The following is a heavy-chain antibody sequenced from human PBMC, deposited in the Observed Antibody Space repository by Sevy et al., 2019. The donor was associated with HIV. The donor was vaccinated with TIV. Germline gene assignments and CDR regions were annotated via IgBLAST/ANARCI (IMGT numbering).Heavy chain of an antibody. J-gene: IGHJ4*02. CDR1: GFTFSGSA. D-gene: IGHD2-2*03. V-gene: IGHV3-73*01. Sequence: GGSLRVSCAASGFTFSGSALHWVRQASGKGLEWVGRIRMKANSYATAYAASVKGRFTISRDDSKNSAYLQMNSLKTEDTAVYYCTTYLGYCRSTSCHYYLDNRGQGTLVTVSS. CDR3: TTYLGYCRSTSCHYYLDN. CDR2: IRMKANSYAT.